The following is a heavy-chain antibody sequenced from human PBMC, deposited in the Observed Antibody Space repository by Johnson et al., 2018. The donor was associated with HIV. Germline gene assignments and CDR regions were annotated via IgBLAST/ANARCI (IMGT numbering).Heavy chain of an antibody. CDR1: GFTFSTYW. CDR2: ISAFGLTM. CDR3: AREAPQPSDAYDI. V-gene: IGHV3-48*03. J-gene: IGHJ3*02. Sequence: VQLVESGGGLVQPGGSLRLSCEGSGFTFSTYWMSWLRQAPGKGLEWISYISAFGLTMSYADSVKGRFTISRDNDKNSLYMQMNSLTAEDTAVYYCAREAPQPSDAYDIWGQGTMVSVSS. D-gene: IGHD5-18*01.